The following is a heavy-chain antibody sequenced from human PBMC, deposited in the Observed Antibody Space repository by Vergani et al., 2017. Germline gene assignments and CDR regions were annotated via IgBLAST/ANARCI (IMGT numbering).Heavy chain of an antibody. D-gene: IGHD6-19*01. CDR2: IYYSGST. V-gene: IGHV4-39*01. CDR3: ARHVTAVAGTPYYFAY. Sequence: QLQLQESGPGLVKPSETLSLTCTVSGGSISSSSYYWGWLRPPPGKGLEWIGSIYYSGSTYYNPSLKSRVTISVDTSKNQFSLKLSSVTAADTAVYYCARHVTAVAGTPYYFAYWSQGTLVTVSS. J-gene: IGHJ4*02. CDR1: GGSISSSSYY.